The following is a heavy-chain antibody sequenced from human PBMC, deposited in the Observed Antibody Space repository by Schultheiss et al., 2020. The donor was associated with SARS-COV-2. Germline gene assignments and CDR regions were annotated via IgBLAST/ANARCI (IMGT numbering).Heavy chain of an antibody. Sequence: GESLKISCAASGFTFDDYGMSWVRQAPGKGLEWVSAISGSGGSTYYADSVKGRFTISRDNSKNTLYLQMNSLRAEDTAVYYCASGNLGYCSSTSCPLGYWGQGTLVTVSS. CDR1: GFTFDDYG. CDR3: ASGNLGYCSSTSCPLGY. J-gene: IGHJ4*02. V-gene: IGHV3-23*01. D-gene: IGHD2-2*01. CDR2: ISGSGGST.